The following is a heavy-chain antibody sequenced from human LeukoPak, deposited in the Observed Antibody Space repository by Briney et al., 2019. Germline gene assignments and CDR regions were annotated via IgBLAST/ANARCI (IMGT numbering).Heavy chain of an antibody. CDR1: GFTFGDYA. CDR2: IRSKAYGGTT. V-gene: IGHV3-49*01. D-gene: IGHD4-17*01. Sequence: GSLRLSCTASGFTFGDYATSWFRQAPGKGLEWVGFIRSKAYGGTTEYAASVKGRFTISRDGSKSIAYLQMNSLKTEDTAVYYCTRPFDYGDYLPFDYWGQGTLVTVSS. J-gene: IGHJ4*02. CDR3: TRPFDYGDYLPFDY.